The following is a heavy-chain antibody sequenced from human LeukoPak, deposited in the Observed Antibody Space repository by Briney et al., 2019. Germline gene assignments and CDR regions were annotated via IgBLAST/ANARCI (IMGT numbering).Heavy chain of an antibody. CDR1: GFTFSSYS. D-gene: IGHD2-2*01. J-gene: IGHJ4*02. CDR2: ISSSSSYI. Sequence: GRSLRLSCAASGFTFSSYSMNWVRQAPGKGLEWVSSISSSSSYIYYADSVKGRFTISRDNAKNSLYLQMNSLRAEDTAMYYCASSGYCTSTSCYYDYWGQGTLVTVSS. CDR3: ASSGYCTSTSCYYDY. V-gene: IGHV3-21*01.